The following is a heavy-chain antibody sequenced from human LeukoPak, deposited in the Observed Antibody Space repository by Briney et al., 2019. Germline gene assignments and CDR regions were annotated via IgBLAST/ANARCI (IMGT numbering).Heavy chain of an antibody. CDR2: ISSSGSTI. V-gene: IGHV3-48*03. Sequence: TLRLSCATSRLTFRSYEKKWVRQAPGKGLEWVSYISSSGSTIYYADSVKGRFTISRDNAKNSLYLQMNSLRAEDTAVYYCARIGYCSGGSCYSLGLFDYWGQGTLVTVSS. D-gene: IGHD2-15*01. J-gene: IGHJ4*02. CDR1: RLTFRSYE. CDR3: ARIGYCSGGSCYSLGLFDY.